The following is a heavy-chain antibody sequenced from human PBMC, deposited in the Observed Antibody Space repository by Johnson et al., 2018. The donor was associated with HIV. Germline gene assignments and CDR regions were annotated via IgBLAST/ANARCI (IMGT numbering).Heavy chain of an antibody. J-gene: IGHJ3*02. CDR3: ARDFYYSFWTGYSRNDAFDI. V-gene: IGHV3-7*01. D-gene: IGHD3/OR15-3a*01. CDR2: IKQDGSQK. CDR1: GFTFSSYW. Sequence: VQLVESGGGLVKPGRSLRLSCAASGFTFSSYWMSWVRQAPGKGLEWVANIKQDGSQKYYVDSVKGRFTISRDNARNSLFLQMNSLRAEDTAVYYCARDFYYSFWTGYSRNDAFDIWGQGTMVTVSS.